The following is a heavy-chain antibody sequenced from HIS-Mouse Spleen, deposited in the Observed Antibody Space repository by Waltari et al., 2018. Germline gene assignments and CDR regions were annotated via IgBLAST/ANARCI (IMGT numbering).Heavy chain of an antibody. Sequence: QVQLVESGGGVVQPGRSLRLSCSASGFTSSSYGMHWVRQAPGKGLEWVAVISYDGSNKYYADSVKGRFTISRDNSKNTLYLQMNSLRAEDTAVYYCAKGGSTTVTAFDIWGQGTMVTVSS. V-gene: IGHV3-30*18. D-gene: IGHD4-17*01. CDR2: ISYDGSNK. CDR1: GFTSSSYG. J-gene: IGHJ3*02. CDR3: AKGGSTTVTAFDI.